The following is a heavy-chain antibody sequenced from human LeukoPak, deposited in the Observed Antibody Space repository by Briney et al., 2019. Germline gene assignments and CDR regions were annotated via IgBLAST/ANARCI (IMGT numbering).Heavy chain of an antibody. Sequence: GASVTVSCKASGYTFTGYYMHWVRQAPGQGLEWMGWINPNSGGTNYAQKFQGWVTMTRDTSISTAYMELSRLRPDDTAVYYCARTMAREETFDYWGQGTLVTVSS. V-gene: IGHV1-2*04. D-gene: IGHD4/OR15-4a*01. J-gene: IGHJ4*02. CDR1: GYTFTGYY. CDR3: ARTMAREETFDY. CDR2: INPNSGGT.